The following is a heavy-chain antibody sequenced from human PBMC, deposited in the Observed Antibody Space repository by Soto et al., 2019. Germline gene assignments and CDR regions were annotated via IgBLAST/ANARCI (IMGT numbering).Heavy chain of an antibody. J-gene: IGHJ4*02. Sequence: QMQLRESGPGLVKSSETMSLTCTASGASISNYYWNWIRQPPGKGLEWIGHIYNGESTNYNPSLKSRVTISVDTSKNQFSLKLGSVTAADTAVYYCAQTTGWPGFDYWGQGILVTVSS. CDR2: IYNGEST. V-gene: IGHV4-59*01. CDR1: GASISNYY. D-gene: IGHD6-19*01. CDR3: AQTTGWPGFDY.